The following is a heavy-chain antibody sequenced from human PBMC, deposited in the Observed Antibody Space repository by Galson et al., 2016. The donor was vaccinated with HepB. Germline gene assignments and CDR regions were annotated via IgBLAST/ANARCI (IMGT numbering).Heavy chain of an antibody. CDR2: TYYRSKWNY. CDR3: AREYHWFDP. CDR1: GDSVSSNSAA. V-gene: IGHV6-1*01. J-gene: IGHJ5*02. Sequence: CAISGDSVSSNSAAWNWIRQSPSRGLEWLGRTYYRSKWNYDYATSMEGRITIRPDTTKNQFSLQLTSVTPEDTAIYYCAREYHWFDPWGQGTLVIVSS. D-gene: IGHD2-2*01.